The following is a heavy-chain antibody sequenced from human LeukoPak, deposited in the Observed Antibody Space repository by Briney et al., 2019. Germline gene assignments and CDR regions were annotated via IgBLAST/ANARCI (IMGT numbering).Heavy chain of an antibody. Sequence: GGSLRLSCAASGFTVSSNYMSWVRQAPGKGLEWVSVINSGGNAYYADSVKGRFTISRDNSKNTLHFQMNSLRAEDTAVYYCARSEGGRNSRRYFDYWGQGTLVTVSS. CDR1: GFTVSSNY. CDR3: ARSEGGRNSRRYFDY. J-gene: IGHJ4*02. CDR2: INSGGNA. D-gene: IGHD3-16*01. V-gene: IGHV3-66*01.